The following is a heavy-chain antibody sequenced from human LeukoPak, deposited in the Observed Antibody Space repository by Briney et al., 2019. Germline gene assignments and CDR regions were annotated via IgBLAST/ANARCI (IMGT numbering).Heavy chain of an antibody. CDR2: ISSSSSYI. CDR1: GFTFSSYS. D-gene: IGHD4-23*01. J-gene: IGHJ4*02. CDR3: ASEVPRENYGGNSRGY. V-gene: IGHV3-21*01. Sequence: PGGSLRLSCAASGFTFSSYSMNWVRQAPGKGLEWVSSISSSSSYIYYADSVKGRFTISRDNSKNTLYLQMNSLRAEDTAVYYCASEVPRENYGGNSRGYWGQGTLVTVSS.